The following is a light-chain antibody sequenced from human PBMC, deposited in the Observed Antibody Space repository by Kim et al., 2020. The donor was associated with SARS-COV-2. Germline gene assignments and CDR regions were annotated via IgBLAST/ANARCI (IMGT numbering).Light chain of an antibody. CDR1: QTISSNY. CDR3: HQYGESPYT. Sequence: LSPGESATLSCRASQTISSNYVAWYQQKRGQAPRLLIFAASSRATGIPDRISGGGSATDFTLTIDRLEPEDFAVYYCHQYGESPYTFGQGTKLEI. J-gene: IGKJ2*01. V-gene: IGKV3-20*01. CDR2: AAS.